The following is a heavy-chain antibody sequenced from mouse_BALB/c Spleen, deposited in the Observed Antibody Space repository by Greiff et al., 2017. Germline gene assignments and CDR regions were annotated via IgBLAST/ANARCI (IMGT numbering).Heavy chain of an antibody. V-gene: IGHV1-77*01. CDR1: GYTFTDYV. Sequence: VQLQQSGPELVKPGASVKMSCKASGYTFTDYVISWVKQRTGQGLEWIGEIYPGSGSTYYNEKFKGKATLTADKSSNTAYMQLSSLTSEDSAVYFCARGNYYGPFAYWGQGTLVTVSA. J-gene: IGHJ3*01. CDR2: IYPGSGST. CDR3: ARGNYYGPFAY. D-gene: IGHD1-1*01.